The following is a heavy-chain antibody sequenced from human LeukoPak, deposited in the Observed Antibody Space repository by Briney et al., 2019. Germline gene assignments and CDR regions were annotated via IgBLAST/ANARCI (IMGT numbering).Heavy chain of an antibody. J-gene: IGHJ4*02. Sequence: GGSLRLSCAASGFSFSRSWMSWVRQAPGKGLEWVANIRPDGSDKCYVDSVRGRFIISRDNAKNSLYLQMNSLRSDDTAVYYCARTAARRFDYWGQGTLVTVSS. V-gene: IGHV3-7*03. CDR2: IRPDGSDK. CDR1: GFSFSRSW. D-gene: IGHD6-6*01. CDR3: ARTAARRFDY.